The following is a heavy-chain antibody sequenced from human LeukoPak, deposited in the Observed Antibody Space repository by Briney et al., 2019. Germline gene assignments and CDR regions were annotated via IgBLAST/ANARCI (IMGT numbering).Heavy chain of an antibody. Sequence: GGSPRLSCAASGFTFSDYYMGWIRQAPGKGLEWVSYISSSGSTIYYADSVKGRFTISRDNAKNSLYLQMNSLRAEDTAVHYCARESYYYDSSGYYYDDTYYYYGMDVWGQGTTVTVSS. V-gene: IGHV3-11*01. D-gene: IGHD3-22*01. J-gene: IGHJ6*02. CDR3: ARESYYYDSSGYYYDDTYYYYGMDV. CDR2: ISSSGSTI. CDR1: GFTFSDYY.